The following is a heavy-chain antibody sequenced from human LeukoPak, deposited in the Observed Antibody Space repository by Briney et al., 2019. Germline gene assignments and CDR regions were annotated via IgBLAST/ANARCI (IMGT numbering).Heavy chain of an antibody. Sequence: PSETLSLTCAVSGGSISSGIYSWNWIRQPPGKGLEWIGYIYHSGSTYYNPSLKSRVTILVDRSKNQFSLKLSSVTAADRAVYYCARDNGDYPYYFDFWGQGTLVTVSS. CDR2: IYHSGST. J-gene: IGHJ4*02. CDR1: GGSISSGIYS. D-gene: IGHD4-17*01. V-gene: IGHV4-30-2*01. CDR3: ARDNGDYPYYFDF.